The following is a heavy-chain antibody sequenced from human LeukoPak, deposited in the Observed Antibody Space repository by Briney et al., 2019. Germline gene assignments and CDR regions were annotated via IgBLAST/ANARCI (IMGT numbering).Heavy chain of an antibody. D-gene: IGHD1-26*01. CDR2: IYYSGST. CDR1: GGSISSFY. Sequence: SETLSLTCTLSGGSISSFYWSWIRQPPGKGLEWIGYIYYSGSTNYNPSLKSRVTISVDTSKNQFSLKLSSVTAADTAVYYCAGGPIVGATSFDYWGQGTLVTVSS. V-gene: IGHV4-59*01. J-gene: IGHJ4*02. CDR3: AGGPIVGATSFDY.